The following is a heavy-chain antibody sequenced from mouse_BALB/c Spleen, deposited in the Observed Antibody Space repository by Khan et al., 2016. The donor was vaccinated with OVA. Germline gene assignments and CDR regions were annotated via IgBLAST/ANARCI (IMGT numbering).Heavy chain of an antibody. D-gene: IGHD1-1*01. Sequence: VHVKQSGPELVKPGASVKIPCKASGYTFTDYNMDWVKQSHGKSLEWIGDINPNNGGTIYNQKFKGKATLTVDKSSSTAYMELRSLTSEDTAVYYCARLGYGSFAYWGQGTLVTVSA. CDR1: GYTFTDYN. CDR2: INPNNGGT. V-gene: IGHV1-18*01. J-gene: IGHJ3*01. CDR3: ARLGYGSFAY.